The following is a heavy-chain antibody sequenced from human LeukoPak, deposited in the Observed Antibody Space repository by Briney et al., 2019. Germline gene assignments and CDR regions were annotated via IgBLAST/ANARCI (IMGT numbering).Heavy chain of an antibody. CDR2: ISGSGGST. CDR1: GFTFSSYG. Sequence: GGTLRLSCAASGFTFSSYGMSWVRQAPGKGLEWVSAISGSGGSTYYADSVKGRFTISRDNAKNSLYLQMNSLRAEDTAVYYCARDRAYSSADYWGQGTLVTVSS. J-gene: IGHJ4*02. D-gene: IGHD3-22*01. CDR3: ARDRAYSSADY. V-gene: IGHV3-23*01.